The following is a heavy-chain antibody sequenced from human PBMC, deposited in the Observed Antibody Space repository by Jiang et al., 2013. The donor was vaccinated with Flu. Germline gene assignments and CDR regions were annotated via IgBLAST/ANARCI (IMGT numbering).Heavy chain of an antibody. J-gene: IGHJ4*02. CDR1: GGSISSSSYY. CDR3: ARHDRTMVRGVHPLDFDY. Sequence: GSGLVKPSETLSLTCTVSGGSISSSSYYWGWIRQPPGKGLEWIGSIYYSGSTYYNPSLKSRVTISVDTSKNQFSLKLSSVTAADTAVYYCARHDRTMVRGVHPLDFDYWGQGNPGHRLL. V-gene: IGHV4-39*01. CDR2: IYYSGST. D-gene: IGHD3-10*01.